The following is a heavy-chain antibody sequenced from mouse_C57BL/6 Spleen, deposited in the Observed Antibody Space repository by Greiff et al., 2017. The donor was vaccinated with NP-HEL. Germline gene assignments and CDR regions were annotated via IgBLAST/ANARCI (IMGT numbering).Heavy chain of an antibody. J-gene: IGHJ4*01. D-gene: IGHD1-1*01. CDR3: ARLGYYGSSYYAMDY. V-gene: IGHV5-17*01. CDR1: GFTFSDYG. CDR2: ISSGSSTI. Sequence: EVQLQESGGGLVKPGGSLKLSCAASGFTFSDYGMHWVRQAPEKGLEWVAYISSGSSTIYYADTVKGRFTISRDNAKNTLFLQMTSLRSEDTAMYYCARLGYYGSSYYAMDYWGQGTSVTVSS.